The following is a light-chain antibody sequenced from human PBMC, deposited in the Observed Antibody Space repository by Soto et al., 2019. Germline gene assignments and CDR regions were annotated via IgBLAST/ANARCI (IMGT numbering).Light chain of an antibody. CDR3: ASWDDSVNGRV. J-gene: IGLJ3*02. CDR1: ASNIGTYA. V-gene: IGLV1-44*01. Sequence: QSVLTQPPSASGAPGQRVTISCFGSASNIGTYAVNWYQQLPGTAPKLLIYSNDQRPSGVPDRFSGSKSGTSASLAISGIQSDDEADYYCASWDDSVNGRVFGGGTKVTVL. CDR2: SND.